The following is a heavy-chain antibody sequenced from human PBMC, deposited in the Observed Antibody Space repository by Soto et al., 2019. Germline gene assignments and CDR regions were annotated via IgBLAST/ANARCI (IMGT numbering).Heavy chain of an antibody. Sequence: QVQLQESGPGLVESSQTLSLTCTVSGVSISSGGYYWGWIGQHPGKGLEWIGNIYYSGRTYYNPFLKSRLLMSVDTSKNPFSLNMNSVTDADTAMYFCASVLGGDSEYYCDSWGQGVLVTVSS. CDR2: IYYSGRT. J-gene: IGHJ4*02. D-gene: IGHD2-21*02. CDR3: ASVLGGDSEYYCDS. CDR1: GVSISSGGYY. V-gene: IGHV4-31*03.